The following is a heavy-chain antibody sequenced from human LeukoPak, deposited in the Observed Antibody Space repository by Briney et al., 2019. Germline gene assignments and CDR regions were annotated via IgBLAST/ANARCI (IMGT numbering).Heavy chain of an antibody. D-gene: IGHD2-2*03. J-gene: IGHJ4*02. CDR3: ARDGYDFAGGSVY. Sequence: ASVKVSCKASGYTFSDYYVHWVRQAPGQGLEWMGWINPHSGGTNNAQKFQGRVTMIRDTSISTAYMELSTLRSDDTAVYYCARDGYDFAGGSVYWGQGTLVTVSS. CDR2: INPHSGGT. V-gene: IGHV1-2*02. CDR1: GYTFSDYY.